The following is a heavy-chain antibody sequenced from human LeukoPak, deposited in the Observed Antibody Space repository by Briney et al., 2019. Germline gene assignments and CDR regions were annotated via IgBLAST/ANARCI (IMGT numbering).Heavy chain of an antibody. CDR2: ISAYNGNT. D-gene: IGHD3-22*01. V-gene: IGHV1-18*01. Sequence: ASVKVSCKASGYTFTSYSISWVRQAPGQGLEWMGWISAYNGNTNYAQKLQGRVTMTTDTSTSTAYMELRSLRSDDTAVYYCARTNVYYYDSSDYYPYFDYWGQGTLVTVSS. CDR1: GYTFTSYS. CDR3: ARTNVYYYDSSDYYPYFDY. J-gene: IGHJ4*02.